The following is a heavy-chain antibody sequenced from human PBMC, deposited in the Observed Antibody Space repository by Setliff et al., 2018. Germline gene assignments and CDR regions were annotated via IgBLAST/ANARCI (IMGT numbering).Heavy chain of an antibody. Sequence: GGSLRLSCIASGFTFSSYSMNWVRQAPGKGLEWVSSISGGGRYTYPADSVRGRFTISRDNSKNTLYLQMNSLRPEDTAVYYCARTCSGSGCYAGLESWGQGTPVTVSS. CDR3: ARTCSGSGCYAGLES. V-gene: IGHV3-21*01. CDR2: ISGGGRYT. D-gene: IGHD2-15*01. J-gene: IGHJ4*02. CDR1: GFTFSSYS.